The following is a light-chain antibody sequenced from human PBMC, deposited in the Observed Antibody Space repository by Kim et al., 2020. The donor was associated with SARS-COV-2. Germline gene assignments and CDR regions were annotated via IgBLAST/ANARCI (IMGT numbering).Light chain of an antibody. CDR1: SSDVGGYNH. V-gene: IGLV2-14*04. CDR3: SSYTSSSTL. CDR2: DVS. Sequence: PGQLITITCTGTSSDVGGYNHVSWYQQHPGKAPKLMIYDVSKRPSGVSNRFSGSKSGNTASLTISGLQAEDEADYYCSSYTSSSTLFGGGTQLTVL. J-gene: IGLJ3*02.